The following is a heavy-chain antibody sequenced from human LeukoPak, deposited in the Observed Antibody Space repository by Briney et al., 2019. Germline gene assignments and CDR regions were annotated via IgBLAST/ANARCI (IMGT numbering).Heavy chain of an antibody. CDR2: ISSNGGTT. Sequence: GRSLRLSCAASGFIFSIYPIHWVRQAPGKGLEYVSGISSNGGTTFYGDSVKGRFTISRDNSKNTLYLQMGSLRPEDMAVYYCARRGTATHYYFDYWGHGALVTVSS. V-gene: IGHV3-64*02. D-gene: IGHD1/OR15-1a*01. J-gene: IGHJ4*01. CDR3: ARRGTATHYYFDY. CDR1: GFIFSIYP.